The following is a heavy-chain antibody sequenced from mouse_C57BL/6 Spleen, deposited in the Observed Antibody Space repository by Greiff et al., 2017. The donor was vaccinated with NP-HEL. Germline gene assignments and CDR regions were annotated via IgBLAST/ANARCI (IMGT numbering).Heavy chain of an antibody. CDR3: ARSRGSDYEYFDV. CDR2: ISDGGSYT. D-gene: IGHD2-13*01. Sequence: EVKLMESGGGLVKPGGSLKLSCAASGFTFSSYAMSWVRQTPEKRLEWVATISDGGSYTYYPDNLKGRFTISRDNAKNNLYLQMSHLKSEDTAMYYCARSRGSDYEYFDVWGKGTTVTVSS. CDR1: GFTFSSYA. V-gene: IGHV5-4*03. J-gene: IGHJ1*03.